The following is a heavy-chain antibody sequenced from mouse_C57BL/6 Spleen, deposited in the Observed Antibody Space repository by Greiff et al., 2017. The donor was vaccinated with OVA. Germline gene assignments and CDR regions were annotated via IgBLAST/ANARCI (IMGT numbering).Heavy chain of an antibody. Sequence: QVQLQQSGPELVKPGASVKISCKASGYAFSSSWMNWVKQRPGKGLEWIGRIYPGNGDTNYNGKFKGKATLTADKSSSTAYMQLSSLTSEDSAVYFCARGGDDYDAFDYWGQGTTLTVSS. D-gene: IGHD2-4*01. V-gene: IGHV1-82*01. CDR1: GYAFSSSW. CDR3: ARGGDDYDAFDY. CDR2: IYPGNGDT. J-gene: IGHJ2*01.